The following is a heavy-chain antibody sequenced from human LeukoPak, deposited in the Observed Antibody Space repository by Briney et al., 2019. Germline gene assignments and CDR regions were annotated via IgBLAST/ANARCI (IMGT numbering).Heavy chain of an antibody. CDR1: GYTFTSYY. Sequence: ASVKVSCKASGYTFTSYYMHWVRQAPGQGLEWMGIINPSGGSTSYAQKFQGRVTITADKFTSTAYMELSSLRSEDTAVYYCARAGAFDIWGQGTMVTVSS. V-gene: IGHV1-46*01. CDR3: ARAGAFDI. J-gene: IGHJ3*02. CDR2: INPSGGST.